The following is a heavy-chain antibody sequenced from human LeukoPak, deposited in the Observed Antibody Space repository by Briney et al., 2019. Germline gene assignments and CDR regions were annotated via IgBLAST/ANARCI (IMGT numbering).Heavy chain of an antibody. CDR2: IASETYGGTE. CDR1: GFTFGTFW. CDR3: TRDQTPYY. J-gene: IGHJ4*02. V-gene: IGHV3-49*04. Sequence: GGSLRLSCEASGFTFGTFWMSWVRQAPGKGLEWVGFIASETYGGTEEYAASVKGRFTISRDDSKSIAYLQMNSLKTEDTAVYYCTRDQTPYYWGQGTLVTVSS.